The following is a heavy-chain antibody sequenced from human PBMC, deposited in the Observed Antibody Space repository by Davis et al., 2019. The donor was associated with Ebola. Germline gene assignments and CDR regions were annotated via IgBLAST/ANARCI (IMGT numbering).Heavy chain of an antibody. J-gene: IGHJ6*03. CDR2: VSRKGDS. CDR1: GFTLKKYG. D-gene: IGHD2-2*01. V-gene: IGHV3-23*01. CDR3: AKTYCSGTSCSWEHHYYYYYKDV. Sequence: PGGSLRLSCAASGFTLKKYGMSWVRQAQGKGLEWVAAVSRKGDSYYADSVRGRFTVSRDTSKDMLLLQMDSLRDEDTAVYYCAKTYCSGTSCSWEHHYYYYYKDVWGTGTSVTVSS.